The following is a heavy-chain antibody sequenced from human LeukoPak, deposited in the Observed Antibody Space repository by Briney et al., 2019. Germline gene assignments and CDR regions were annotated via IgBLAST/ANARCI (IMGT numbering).Heavy chain of an antibody. CDR2: ISYDGSNK. J-gene: IGHJ4*02. D-gene: IGHD1-26*01. CDR3: AKEGPPSQWELLRSHYFDY. V-gene: IGHV3-30-3*01. Sequence: GGSLRLSCAASGFTFSSYAMHWVRQAPGKGLEWVAVISYDGSNKYYADSVKGRFTISRDNSKNTLYLQMNSLRAEDTAVYYCAKEGPPSQWELLRSHYFDYWGQGTLVTVSS. CDR1: GFTFSSYA.